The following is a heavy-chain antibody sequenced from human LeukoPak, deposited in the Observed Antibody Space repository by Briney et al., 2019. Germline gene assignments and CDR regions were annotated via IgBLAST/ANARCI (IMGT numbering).Heavy chain of an antibody. CDR2: IYYSGST. J-gene: IGHJ4*02. CDR1: GGSFSGYY. CDR3: ARQKMTTVTPFDY. V-gene: IGHV4-34*01. D-gene: IGHD4-11*01. Sequence: PSETLSLTCAVYGGSFSGYYWSWIRQSPGKGLEWIGSIYYSGSTYYNPSLKSRVTISVDTSKNQFSLKLSSVTAADTAVYYCARQKMTTVTPFDYWGQGTLVTVSS.